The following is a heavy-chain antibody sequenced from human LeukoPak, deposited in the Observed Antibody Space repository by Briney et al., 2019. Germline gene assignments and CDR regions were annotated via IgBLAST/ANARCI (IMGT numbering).Heavy chain of an antibody. CDR1: GFTFSSYG. Sequence: PGRSLRLSCAASGFTFSSYGMHWVRQAPGKGLEWVAVIWYDGSNKYYADSVKGRFTISRDNSKNTLYLQMNSLRAEDTAVYYCARDRDPGAYYYYGMDIWGQGTTVTVSS. CDR2: IWYDGSNK. CDR3: ARDRDPGAYYYYGMDI. J-gene: IGHJ6*02. V-gene: IGHV3-33*01.